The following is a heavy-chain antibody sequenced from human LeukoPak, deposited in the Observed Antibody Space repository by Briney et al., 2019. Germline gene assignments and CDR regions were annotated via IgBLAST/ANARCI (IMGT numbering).Heavy chain of an antibody. CDR1: GFTFSSYW. V-gene: IGHV3-7*01. CDR2: IKQDGSEK. D-gene: IGHD5-12*01. CDR3: ARDSHGDDYFLVSTY. Sequence: PGGSLRLSCAASGFTFSSYWMSLVRQAPGKGLEWVANIKQDGSEKYYVDSVKGRFTISRDNAKNSLYLQMNSLRAEDTAVYYCARDSHGDDYFLVSTYWGQGTLVTVSS. J-gene: IGHJ4*02.